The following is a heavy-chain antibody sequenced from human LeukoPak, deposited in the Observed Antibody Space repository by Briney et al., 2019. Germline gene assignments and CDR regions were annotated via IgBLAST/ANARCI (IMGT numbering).Heavy chain of an antibody. J-gene: IGHJ4*02. CDR3: ATSHLEQWQNFDY. CDR2: FDPEDGET. Sequence: ASVKVSCKVSGYTLTELSMHWVRQAPGKGLEWMGGFDPEDGETIYAQKFQGRVTMTEDTSTDTAYMELRILRTEDTAVYYCATSHLEQWQNFDYWGQGTLVTVSS. D-gene: IGHD6-19*01. CDR1: GYTLTELS. V-gene: IGHV1-24*01.